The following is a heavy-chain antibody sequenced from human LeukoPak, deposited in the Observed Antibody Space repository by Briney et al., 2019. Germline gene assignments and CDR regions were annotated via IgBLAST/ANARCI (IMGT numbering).Heavy chain of an antibody. J-gene: IGHJ4*02. V-gene: IGHV3-21*01. CDR1: GFSFSTYS. Sequence: GGSLRLSCAASGFSFSTYSMNWVRQAPGKGLEWVSSITPKSNYIYYTDSVKGRFTISRDNANSSLYPQMHSLRPEDTAVYYCARAIVVVPATRVPYYFDSWGQGTLVSVSS. CDR2: ITPKSNYI. D-gene: IGHD2-2*01. CDR3: ARAIVVVPATRVPYYFDS.